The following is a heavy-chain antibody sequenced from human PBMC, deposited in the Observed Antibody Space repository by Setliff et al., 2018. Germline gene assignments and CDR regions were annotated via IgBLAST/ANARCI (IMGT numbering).Heavy chain of an antibody. Sequence: GGSLSLSCAASGFIFSSYWMNWVRQAPGKGLEWVATINQDGSGKYYVDSVKGRFTISRDNAKNSLYLQMNSPRAEDTAVYYCATYKRSSSFEYWGQGSLVTVSS. V-gene: IGHV3-7*03. J-gene: IGHJ4*02. CDR3: ATYKRSSSFEY. CDR1: GFIFSSYW. D-gene: IGHD6-6*01. CDR2: INQDGSGK.